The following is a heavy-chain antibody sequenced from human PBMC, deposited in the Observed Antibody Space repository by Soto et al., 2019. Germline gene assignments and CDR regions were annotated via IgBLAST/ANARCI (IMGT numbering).Heavy chain of an antibody. CDR3: ASLENDILTPDAFDI. CDR2: INRDGTST. D-gene: IGHD3-9*01. V-gene: IGHV3-74*01. J-gene: IGHJ3*02. CDR1: GFTFSSEW. Sequence: PGGSLRLSCAASGFTFSSEWLHWVRQPPGKGLEWVSGINRDGTSTSYADSVKGRFTISRDNAKNSLYLQMNSLRAEDTALYYCASLENDILTPDAFDIWGQGTMVTVSS.